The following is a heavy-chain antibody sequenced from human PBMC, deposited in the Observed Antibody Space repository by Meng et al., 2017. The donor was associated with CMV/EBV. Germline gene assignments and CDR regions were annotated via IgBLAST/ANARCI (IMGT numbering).Heavy chain of an antibody. J-gene: IGHJ5*02. Sequence: GSLRLSCTVSGGSISSYYWSWIRQPPGKGLEWIGYIYYSGSTNYNPSLKSRVTISVDTSKNQFSLKLSSVTAADTAVYYCAREWFYCSSTSCGGFDPWGQGTLVTSPQ. D-gene: IGHD2-2*01. CDR3: AREWFYCSSTSCGGFDP. CDR2: IYYSGST. V-gene: IGHV4-59*01. CDR1: GGSISSYY.